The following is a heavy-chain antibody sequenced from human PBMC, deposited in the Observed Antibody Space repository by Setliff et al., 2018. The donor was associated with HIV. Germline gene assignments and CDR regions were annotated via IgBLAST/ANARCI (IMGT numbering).Heavy chain of an antibody. CDR1: GFTFNTYW. CDR3: ARGDGGLDS. J-gene: IGHJ4*02. D-gene: IGHD3-3*01. V-gene: IGHV3-74*01. CDR2: IDSDGTST. Sequence: PGGSLRLSCAASGFTFNTYWMHWVRQAPGKGPMWISHIDSDGTSTTYADSVKGRFTVSRDNAKNTVYLQMNSLRADDTGFYYCARGDGGLDSWGQGTLVTVSS.